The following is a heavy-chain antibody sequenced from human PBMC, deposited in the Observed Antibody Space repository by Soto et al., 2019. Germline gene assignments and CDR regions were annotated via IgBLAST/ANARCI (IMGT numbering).Heavy chain of an antibody. D-gene: IGHD5-12*01. CDR1: GYTFTSYG. V-gene: IGHV1-18*01. Sequence: ASVKVSCKASGYTFTSYGISWVRQAPGQGLEWMGRISAYNGNTNYAQKLQGRVTMTTDTSTSTAYMELRSLRSDDTAVYYCARDGQGDGYNWNYFDYWGQGTLVTVSS. CDR3: ARDGQGDGYNWNYFDY. CDR2: ISAYNGNT. J-gene: IGHJ4*02.